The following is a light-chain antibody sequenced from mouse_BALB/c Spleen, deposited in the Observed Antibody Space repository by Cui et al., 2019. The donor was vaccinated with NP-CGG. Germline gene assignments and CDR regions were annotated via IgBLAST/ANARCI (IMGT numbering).Light chain of an antibody. J-gene: IGLJ1*01. CDR1: AGTVTTINY. V-gene: IGLV1*01. CDR2: GTK. CDR3: ALWYSNHWV. Sequence: QAVLTQESALTTSPGGTVTLTCRSSAGTVTTINYANWVQEKPDHLFTGLIGGTKNRAPGVPARFSGSLIGDKAALTITGAQTEDEAIYFCALWYSNHWVFGGGTKLTVL.